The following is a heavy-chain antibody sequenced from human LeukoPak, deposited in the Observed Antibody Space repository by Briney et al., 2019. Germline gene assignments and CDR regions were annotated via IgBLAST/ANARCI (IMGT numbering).Heavy chain of an antibody. CDR2: IYPGDSDT. J-gene: IGHJ4*02. CDR3: ARHYVLSGSYEVDY. D-gene: IGHD1-26*01. V-gene: IGHV5-51*01. CDR1: GYSFTSYW. Sequence: GESLKISCKASGYSFTSYWIGWVRQMPGKGLEWMGLIYPGDSDTRYSPSFQGQVTISADKSISTAYLQWSSLKGSDTATYYCARHYVLSGSYEVDYWGQGTLVTVSS.